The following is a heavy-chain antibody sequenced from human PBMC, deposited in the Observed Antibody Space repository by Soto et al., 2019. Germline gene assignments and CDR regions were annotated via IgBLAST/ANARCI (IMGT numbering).Heavy chain of an antibody. Sequence: QVQLQQWGAGLLKPSETLSLTCAVYGGSFSGYYWSWIRQPPGKGLEWIGEINHSGSTNYNPSLQSRVTISVDTSKNQFSLKLSSVTAADTAVYYCAREVNCSSTSCYGSHPFDYWGQGTLVTVSS. CDR2: INHSGST. V-gene: IGHV4-34*01. CDR3: AREVNCSSTSCYGSHPFDY. CDR1: GGSFSGYY. D-gene: IGHD2-2*01. J-gene: IGHJ4*02.